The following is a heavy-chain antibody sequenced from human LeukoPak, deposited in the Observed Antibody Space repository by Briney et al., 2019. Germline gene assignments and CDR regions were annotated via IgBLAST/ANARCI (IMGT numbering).Heavy chain of an antibody. Sequence: GGSLRLSCAASGFTFSTYAMSWVRQAPGKGLEWVSDISGSAGSTSYADSVKGRFTISRDNSKNTLHLQMNSLRAEDTAIYYCAKDKGPRSGYYRYWGQGTLVTVSS. D-gene: IGHD3-22*01. CDR1: GFTFSTYA. CDR2: ISGSAGST. J-gene: IGHJ4*02. V-gene: IGHV3-23*01. CDR3: AKDKGPRSGYYRY.